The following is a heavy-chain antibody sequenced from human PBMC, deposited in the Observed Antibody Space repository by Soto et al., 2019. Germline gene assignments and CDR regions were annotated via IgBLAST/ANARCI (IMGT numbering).Heavy chain of an antibody. Sequence: SGPTLVNPTQTLTLTCTFSGFSLSTSGVGVGWIRQPPGKALEWLALIYWDDDKRYSPSLKSRLTITKDTSKNQVVLTMTNMDPVDTATYYCARILYAKGYYYYGMDVWGQGTTVTVSS. CDR2: IYWDDDK. CDR3: ARILYAKGYYYYGMDV. D-gene: IGHD5-18*01. CDR1: GFSLSTSGVG. V-gene: IGHV2-5*02. J-gene: IGHJ6*02.